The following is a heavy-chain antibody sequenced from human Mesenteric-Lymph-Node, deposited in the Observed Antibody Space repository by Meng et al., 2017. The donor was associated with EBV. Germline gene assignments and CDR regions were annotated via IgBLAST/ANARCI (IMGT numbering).Heavy chain of an antibody. Sequence: HVQVQQVGSGPVKTSQTPSLTGAISGYSVSSNRAYWNWIRQSPSRGLEWLGRTYYRSKRYNDYEVSVKSRISINPDTSKNQFSLQLNSVTHEDTAVYYCAREADTSRKVLGYWGQGTLVTVSS. CDR3: AREADTSRKVLGY. J-gene: IGHJ4*02. CDR2: TYYRSKRYN. V-gene: IGHV6-1*01. D-gene: IGHD6-13*01. CDR1: GYSVSSNRAY.